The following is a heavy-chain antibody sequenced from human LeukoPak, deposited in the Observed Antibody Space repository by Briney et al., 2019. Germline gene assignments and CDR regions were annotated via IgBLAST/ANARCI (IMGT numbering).Heavy chain of an antibody. Sequence: SVKVSCKASGGTFSSYAISWVRQAPGQGLEWVGRIIPILGIANYAQKFQGRVTITADKSTSTAYMELSSLRSEDTAVYYCARDRITMVRGAQADGMDVWGQGTTVTVSS. CDR1: GGTFSSYA. J-gene: IGHJ6*02. CDR2: IIPILGIA. D-gene: IGHD3-10*01. V-gene: IGHV1-69*04. CDR3: ARDRITMVRGAQADGMDV.